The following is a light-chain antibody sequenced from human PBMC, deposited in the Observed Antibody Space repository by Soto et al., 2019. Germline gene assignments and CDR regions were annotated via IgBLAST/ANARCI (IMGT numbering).Light chain of an antibody. J-gene: IGLJ2*01. CDR3: SSYASSPALV. V-gene: IGLV2-14*01. CDR1: SSDIGGYKY. Sequence: QSVLTQPASVSGSPGQSITISCTGTSSDIGGYKYVSWYQQHPGKAPKIMIYEVSKRPSGVSNRFSGSKSGSTASLTISGLQAEDEADYYCSSYASSPALVFGGGTKVTVL. CDR2: EVS.